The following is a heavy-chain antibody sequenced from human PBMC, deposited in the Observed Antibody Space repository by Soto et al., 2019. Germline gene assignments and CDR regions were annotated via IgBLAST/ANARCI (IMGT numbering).Heavy chain of an antibody. CDR1: GGSISSGGYY. CDR3: ARLKLSGASDY. V-gene: IGHV4-31*03. CDR2: IYYSGST. D-gene: IGHD3-10*01. J-gene: IGHJ4*02. Sequence: QVQLQESGPGLVKPSQTLSLTCTVSGGSISSGGYYWSWIRQHPGKAREWIGYIYYSGSTYYNPSLKSRVTISVDTSKNQFSLKLSSVTAADTAVYYCARLKLSGASDYWGQGTLVTVSS.